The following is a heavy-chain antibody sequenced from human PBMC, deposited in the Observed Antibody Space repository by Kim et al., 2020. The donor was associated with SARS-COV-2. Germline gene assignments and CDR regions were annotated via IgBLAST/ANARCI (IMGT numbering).Heavy chain of an antibody. J-gene: IGHJ4*02. D-gene: IGHD1-26*01. CDR2: INNNGGST. V-gene: IGHV3-64D*06. CDR3: VRRQWELSFFDY. CDR1: GFTFSSSA. Sequence: GGSLRLSCSASGFTFSSSAMHWVRQAPGKGLEYVSAINNNGGSTYYADSVKGRFTISRDNSKNTLYLQMSSLRSEDTAVYYCVRRQWELSFFDYWGRGALDTVSS.